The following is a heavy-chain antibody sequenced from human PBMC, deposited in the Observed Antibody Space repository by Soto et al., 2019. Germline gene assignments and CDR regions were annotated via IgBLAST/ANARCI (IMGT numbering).Heavy chain of an antibody. CDR3: ARSPRSSPYFDY. CDR1: GYTFSNFW. D-gene: IGHD6-13*01. V-gene: IGHV5-51*01. CDR2: IYPGDHET. Sequence: PGESLKISCQSSGYTFSNFWIGWVRQLPGKGLEWMGIIYPGDHETRYSPSFHGKVTISADRSINTAYLQWNSLEASDTAFYFCARSPRSSPYFDYWGQGDLVTVSS. J-gene: IGHJ4*02.